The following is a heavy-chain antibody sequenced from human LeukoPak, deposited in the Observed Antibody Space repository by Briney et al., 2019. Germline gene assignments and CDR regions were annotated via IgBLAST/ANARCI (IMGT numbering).Heavy chain of an antibody. CDR1: GFTFSDYY. CDR2: ISSSGSTI. D-gene: IGHD4-17*01. Sequence: GGSLRLSCAASGFTFSDYYMSWIRQAPGKGLEWVSYISSSGSTIYYADSVKGRFTISRDNAKNSLYLQMNSLRAEDTAVYYCARDGSMTVTYWFDPWGQGTLVTVSS. CDR3: ARDGSMTVTYWFDP. V-gene: IGHV3-11*01. J-gene: IGHJ5*02.